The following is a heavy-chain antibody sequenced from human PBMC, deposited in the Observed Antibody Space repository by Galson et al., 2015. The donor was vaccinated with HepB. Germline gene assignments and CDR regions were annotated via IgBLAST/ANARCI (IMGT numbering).Heavy chain of an antibody. J-gene: IGHJ4*02. D-gene: IGHD6-13*01. Sequence: SVKVSCKASGYTFSSSAINWVRQAPGQGLEWMGWINTNSGNPTYAQGFTGRFVFSLDTSVNTAYLQTTNLKTEDTAMYYCVRDPDSSSWYWYDYWGQGTLVTVSS. V-gene: IGHV7-4-1*02. CDR1: GYTFSSSA. CDR2: INTNSGNP. CDR3: VRDPDSSSWYWYDY.